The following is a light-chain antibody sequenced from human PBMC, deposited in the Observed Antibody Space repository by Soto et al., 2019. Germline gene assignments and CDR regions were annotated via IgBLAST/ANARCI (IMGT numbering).Light chain of an antibody. CDR1: QSVTSSY. CDR3: QQYGYSAT. Sequence: DTVLTQSPCTLSLSPGERATLSCRASQSVTSSYLAWYQQKPGQAPSLLIYAASSRATGIPDRFSGSGSGTDFTLTISRLEPEDFAVDYCQQYGYSATFGGGTKGDIK. V-gene: IGKV3-20*01. J-gene: IGKJ4*01. CDR2: AAS.